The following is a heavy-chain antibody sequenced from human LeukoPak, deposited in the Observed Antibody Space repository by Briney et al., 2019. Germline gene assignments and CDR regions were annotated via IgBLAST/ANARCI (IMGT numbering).Heavy chain of an antibody. Sequence: GGSLRLSCAASGFTFSNYWMSWVRQAPGKGLEWVANIKQDGSEKYYVDSATGRFTISRDNAKNSLYLQMNSLRAEDTAVYYCARWATSYDFWGQGTLVTVSS. CDR3: ARWATSYDF. D-gene: IGHD3-10*01. CDR1: GFTFSNYW. J-gene: IGHJ4*02. V-gene: IGHV3-7*01. CDR2: IKQDGSEK.